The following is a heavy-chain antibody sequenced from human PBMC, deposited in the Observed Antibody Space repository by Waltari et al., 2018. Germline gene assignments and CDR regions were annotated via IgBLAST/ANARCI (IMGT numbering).Heavy chain of an antibody. V-gene: IGHV1-69-2*01. CDR1: GYTFTDYY. CDR2: VDPEFGET. J-gene: IGHJ4*02. Sequence: EVQLVQSGAEVKKPGATVKISCKVSGYTFTDYYIHWVQQAPGKGLEWVGLVDPEFGETKYAERFQARVTITADTSTDTAYMELSSLRSEDSAVYYCATGAIFGAHPRLDYWGQGTLVTVSS. CDR3: ATGAIFGAHPRLDY. D-gene: IGHD3-3*01.